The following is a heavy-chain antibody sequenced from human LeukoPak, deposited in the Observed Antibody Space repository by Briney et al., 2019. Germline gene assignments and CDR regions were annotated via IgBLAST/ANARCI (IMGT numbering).Heavy chain of an antibody. J-gene: IGHJ4*02. CDR3: ARADSGYTSRHFDY. V-gene: IGHV1-58*02. Sequence: GTSVKVSCKASGFTFTSSAMQWVRQARGQRLEWIGWIVVGSGNTNYAQKFQERVTITRDMSTSTAYMELSSLRSEDTAVYYCARADSGYTSRHFDYWGQGTLVNVSS. CDR2: IVVGSGNT. D-gene: IGHD6-13*01. CDR1: GFTFTSSA.